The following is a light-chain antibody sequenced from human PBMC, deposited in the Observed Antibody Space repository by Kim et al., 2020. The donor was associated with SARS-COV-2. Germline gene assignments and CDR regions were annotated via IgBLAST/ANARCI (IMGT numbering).Light chain of an antibody. V-gene: IGKV3-20*01. CDR3: QQYAGSPPIT. CDR1: QGVSGGY. CDR2: GES. Sequence: PGHSASLSWRASQGVSGGYFVWCQQQPGQAPRLLIYGESCKAAGIPHRFSGSGSGTDFSLTISRGEAEDFAVFYYQQYAGSPPITFGQGTRLEIK. J-gene: IGKJ5*01.